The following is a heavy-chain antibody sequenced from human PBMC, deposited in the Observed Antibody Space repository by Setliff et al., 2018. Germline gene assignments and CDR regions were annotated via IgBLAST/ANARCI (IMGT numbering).Heavy chain of an antibody. Sequence: RLSCAASGFTFSDYYMSWIRQTPGKGLEWVSYISSRGITYYPDSVKGRFTIARDNAKNSVYLQMDSLREEDTAVYFCSTKGVPGTGGQGILVTVSS. CDR2: ISSRGIT. CDR1: GFTFSDYY. D-gene: IGHD1-1*01. J-gene: IGHJ4*02. V-gene: IGHV3-11*01. CDR3: STKGVPGT.